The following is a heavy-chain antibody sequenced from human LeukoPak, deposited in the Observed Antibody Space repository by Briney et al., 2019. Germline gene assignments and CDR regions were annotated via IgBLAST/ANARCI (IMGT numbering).Heavy chain of an antibody. J-gene: IGHJ4*02. D-gene: IGHD2-15*01. CDR1: GYTFTGYY. CDR2: INPNSGGT. CDR3: AREVCSGGSCYRPFDY. V-gene: IGHV1-2*02. Sequence: ASVKVSCNASGYTFTGYYMHWVRQAPGQGLEWMGWINPNSGGTNYAQKFQGRVTMTRDTSISTAYMELSRLRSDDTAVYYCAREVCSGGSCYRPFDYWGQGTLVTVSS.